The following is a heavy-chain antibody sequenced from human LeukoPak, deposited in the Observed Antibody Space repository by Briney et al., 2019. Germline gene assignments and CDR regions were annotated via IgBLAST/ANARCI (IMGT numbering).Heavy chain of an antibody. CDR2: IRYDGSDK. CDR3: ASSVLRYFDWLYSLDY. J-gene: IGHJ4*02. Sequence: GRSLRLPCAASGFTFSSYGMHWVRQAPGKGLEWVAFIRYDGSDKYYADSVKGRFTISRDNSKNTLYLQMNSLRSEDTAVYYCASSVLRYFDWLYSLDYWGQGTLVTVSS. D-gene: IGHD3-9*01. V-gene: IGHV3-30*02. CDR1: GFTFSSYG.